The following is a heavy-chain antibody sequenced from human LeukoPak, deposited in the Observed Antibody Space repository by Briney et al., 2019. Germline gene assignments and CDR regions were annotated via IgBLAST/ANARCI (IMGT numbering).Heavy chain of an antibody. CDR3: ARDGSSYYYYYMDV. V-gene: IGHV3-11*01. CDR2: ISSSGSTI. Sequence: GGSLRLSCAASGFTFSDYYMSWIRQAPGKGLEGVSYISSSGSTIYYADSVKGRFTISRDNAKNSLYLQMNSLRAEDTAVYYCARDGSSYYYYYMDVWGKGTTVTVSS. CDR1: GFTFSDYY. J-gene: IGHJ6*03. D-gene: IGHD6-19*01.